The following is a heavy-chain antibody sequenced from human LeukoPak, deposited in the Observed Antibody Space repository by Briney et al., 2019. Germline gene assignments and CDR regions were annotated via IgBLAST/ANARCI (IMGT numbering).Heavy chain of an antibody. Sequence: GGSLRLSCAASGFTFSSYATNWVRQAPGKGLEWVSAISSSGGSTYYADSVEGRFTISRDNSKNTLYLQMNSLRAEDTAVYYCAKDQTLEVVTAIPLDYWGQGTLVTVSS. V-gene: IGHV3-23*01. CDR2: ISSSGGST. J-gene: IGHJ4*02. CDR3: AKDQTLEVVTAIPLDY. CDR1: GFTFSSYA. D-gene: IGHD2-21*02.